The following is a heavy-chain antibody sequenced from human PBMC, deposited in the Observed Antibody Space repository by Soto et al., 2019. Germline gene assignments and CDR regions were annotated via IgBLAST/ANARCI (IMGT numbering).Heavy chain of an antibody. CDR1: GFTFSNYD. Sequence: GGSLRLSCAASGFTFSNYDMQWVRQVTGKGLEWVSSIGKGGDTHYADSVKGRFTISRENAKNSLYLQMSSLRAGDTAVYYCVRDPAGHGMDVWGQGTTVTVSS. CDR2: IGKGGDT. D-gene: IGHD3-10*01. J-gene: IGHJ6*02. V-gene: IGHV3-13*01. CDR3: VRDPAGHGMDV.